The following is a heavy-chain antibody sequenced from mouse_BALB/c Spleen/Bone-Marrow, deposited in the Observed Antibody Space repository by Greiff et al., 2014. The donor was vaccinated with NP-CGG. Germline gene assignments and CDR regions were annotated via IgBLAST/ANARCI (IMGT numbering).Heavy chain of an antibody. Sequence: DVQLQESGPGLVKPSQSLSLTCTVTGYSITSDYAWNWIRQFPGNKLEWMDYISYSGSTSYNPSLKSRISITRDTPKNQFFLQLNSVTAEDTATYYCARSADWYFDVWGAGTTVTVSS. CDR2: ISYSGST. CDR3: ARSADWYFDV. V-gene: IGHV3-2*02. J-gene: IGHJ1*01. CDR1: GYSITSDYA.